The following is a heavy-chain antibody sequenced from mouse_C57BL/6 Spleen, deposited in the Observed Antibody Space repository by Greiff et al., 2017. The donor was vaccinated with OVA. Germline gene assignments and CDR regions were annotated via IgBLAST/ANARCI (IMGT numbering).Heavy chain of an antibody. J-gene: IGHJ4*01. CDR1: GYAFSSSW. V-gene: IGHV1-82*01. CDR3: ARYSNGAMDY. D-gene: IGHD2-5*01. Sequence: QVQLKQSGPELVKPGASVKISCKASGYAFSSSWMNWVKQRPGKGLEWIGRIYPGDGDTNYNGKFKGKATLTADKSSSTAYMQLSSLTSEDSAVYFCARYSNGAMDYWGQGTSVTVSS. CDR2: IYPGDGDT.